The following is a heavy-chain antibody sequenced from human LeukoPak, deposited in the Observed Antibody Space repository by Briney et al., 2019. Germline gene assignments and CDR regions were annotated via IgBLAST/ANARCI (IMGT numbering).Heavy chain of an antibody. Sequence: GGSLRLSCAASGFTFSSYEMNWVRQAPGKGLEWVSYISSSGSTIYYADSVKGRFTISRDNAKNSLYLQMNSLRAEDTAVYYCAKDSSSWYQESWFDPWGQGTLVTVSS. CDR3: AKDSSSWYQESWFDP. J-gene: IGHJ5*02. CDR2: ISSSGSTI. CDR1: GFTFSSYE. V-gene: IGHV3-48*03. D-gene: IGHD6-13*01.